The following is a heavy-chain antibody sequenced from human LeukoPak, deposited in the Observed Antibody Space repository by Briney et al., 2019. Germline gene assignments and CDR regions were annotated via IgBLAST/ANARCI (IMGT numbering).Heavy chain of an antibody. D-gene: IGHD3-9*01. V-gene: IGHV4-4*07. Sequence: SETLSLTCTVSGGSISSYYWSWIRQPAGKGLEWIGRIYTSGSTNYNPSLKSRVTMSVDTSKNQFSLKLNSVTAADTAVYYCALVSTYYDILTGYYDAFDIWGQGTMVTVSS. CDR2: IYTSGST. CDR3: ALVSTYYDILTGYYDAFDI. J-gene: IGHJ3*02. CDR1: GGSISSYY.